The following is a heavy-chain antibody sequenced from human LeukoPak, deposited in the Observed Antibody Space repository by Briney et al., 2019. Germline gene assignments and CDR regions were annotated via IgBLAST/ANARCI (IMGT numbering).Heavy chain of an antibody. J-gene: IGHJ4*02. CDR3: ARGSGAAAGAITFDY. D-gene: IGHD6-13*01. CDR2: ISGSGGST. CDR1: GFTFSSYA. V-gene: IGHV3-23*01. Sequence: GGSLRLSCAASGFTFSSYAMSWVRQAPGKGLEWVSAISGSGGSTYYADSVKGRFTISRDNSKNTLYLQMNSLRAEDTAVYYCARGSGAAAGAITFDYWGQGTLVTVSS.